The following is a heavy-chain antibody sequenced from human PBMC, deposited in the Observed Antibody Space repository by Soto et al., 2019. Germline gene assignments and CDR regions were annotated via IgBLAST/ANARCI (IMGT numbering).Heavy chain of an antibody. CDR1: GGSISGYY. CDR2: IYFNGNT. CDR3: ARGFWDHDGSYSGFDY. J-gene: IGHJ4*02. D-gene: IGHD1-26*01. V-gene: IGHV4-59*01. Sequence: SETLSLTCPVSGGSISGYYWSWIRRPPGKGLEWIGYIYFNGNTNYNPSLKSRVTILVDTSKNQISLTLSSVTAADTAVYYCARGFWDHDGSYSGFDYWGQGTLVTVSS.